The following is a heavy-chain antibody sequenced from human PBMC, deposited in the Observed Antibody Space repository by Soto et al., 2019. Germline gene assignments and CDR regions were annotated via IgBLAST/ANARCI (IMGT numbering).Heavy chain of an antibody. CDR3: ARSPRYSGYDISQFDY. J-gene: IGHJ4*02. Sequence: PSETLSLTCTVSGGSISSGDYYWSWIRQPPGKGLEWIGYIYYSGSTYYNPSLKSRVTISVDTSKNQFSLKLSSVTAADTAVYYCARSPRYSGYDISQFDYWGQGTLVTVSS. CDR1: GGSISSGDYY. V-gene: IGHV4-30-4*01. CDR2: IYYSGST. D-gene: IGHD5-12*01.